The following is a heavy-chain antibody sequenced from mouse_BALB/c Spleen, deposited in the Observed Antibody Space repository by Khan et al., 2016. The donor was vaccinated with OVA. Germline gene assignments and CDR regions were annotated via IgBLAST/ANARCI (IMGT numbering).Heavy chain of an antibody. CDR2: INPSTGGT. CDR1: GYTLTRYY. V-gene: IGHV1S81*02. D-gene: IGHD1-2*01. J-gene: IGHJ2*01. Sequence: QVQLQQSGAELVKPGASVKLSCKASGYTLTRYYMYWVKQRPGQGLEWIGGINPSTGGTNRNEKFKNKATRTVDKTSTTVYIQLSSPTSEDSAVYYCTRNYGYDYFDYWRQGTTLTVSS. CDR3: TRNYGYDYFDY.